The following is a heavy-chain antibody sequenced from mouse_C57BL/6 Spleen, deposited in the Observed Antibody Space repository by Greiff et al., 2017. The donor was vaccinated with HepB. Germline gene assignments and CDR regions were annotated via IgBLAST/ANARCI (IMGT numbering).Heavy chain of an antibody. Sequence: QVQLQQPGAELVMPGASVKLSCKASGYTFTSYWMHWVKQRPGQGLEWIGEIDPSDSYTNYNQKFKGKSTLTVDKSSSTAYMQLSSLTSEDSAVYYCAREIYYGSSDYYAMDYWGQGTSVTVSS. D-gene: IGHD1-1*01. CDR3: AREIYYGSSDYYAMDY. CDR1: GYTFTSYW. CDR2: IDPSDSYT. J-gene: IGHJ4*01. V-gene: IGHV1-69*01.